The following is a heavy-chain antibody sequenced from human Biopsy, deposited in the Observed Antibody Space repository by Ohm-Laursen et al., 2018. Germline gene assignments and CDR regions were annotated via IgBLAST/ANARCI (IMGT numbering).Heavy chain of an antibody. CDR3: ARHPTGFWFDP. CDR1: GGSISSSTTYY. J-gene: IGHJ5*02. CDR2: IYTPETT. Sequence: SETLSLTCTVSGGSISSSTTYYWAWLRQPPGKGLEWIGSIYTPETTFYNPSLKSRVTISVDTSTNQFSLKVSSVTAADTALYFCARHPTGFWFDPWGHGTLVTVSS. V-gene: IGHV4-39*01.